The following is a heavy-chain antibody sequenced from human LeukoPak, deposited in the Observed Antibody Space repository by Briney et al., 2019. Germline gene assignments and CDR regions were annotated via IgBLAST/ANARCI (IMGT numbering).Heavy chain of an antibody. Sequence: PGGSLTLSCAASGFTFSRIAMSWVRQAPGKGLEWVSGISGSGGRDSTYYADSVNGRFTISRDKSKNTVYLEMNSLRAEDTAVYYCAKGYSEYTSSWFDYWGQGTLVTVSS. CDR2: ISGSGGRDST. J-gene: IGHJ4*02. CDR3: AKGYSEYTSSWFDY. D-gene: IGHD6-13*01. CDR1: GFTFSRIA. V-gene: IGHV3-23*01.